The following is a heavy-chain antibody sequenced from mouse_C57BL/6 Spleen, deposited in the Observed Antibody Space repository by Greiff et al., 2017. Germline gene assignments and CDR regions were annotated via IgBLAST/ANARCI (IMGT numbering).Heavy chain of an antibody. Sequence: VQLQQSGPELVKPGASVKISCKASGYAFSSSWMNWVKQRPGQGLEWIGRIYPGDGDTNYNGKYKGKATLTADKSDSTANMQLSSLTSADSAVYFCARSISEAYWGQGTLVTVSA. J-gene: IGHJ3*01. CDR2: IYPGDGDT. CDR1: GYAFSSSW. CDR3: ARSISEAY. V-gene: IGHV1-82*01. D-gene: IGHD2-3*01.